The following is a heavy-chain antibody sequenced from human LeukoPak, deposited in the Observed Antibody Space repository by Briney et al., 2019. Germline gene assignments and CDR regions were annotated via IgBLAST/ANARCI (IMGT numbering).Heavy chain of an antibody. CDR1: GFTFGGYG. Sequence: GRSLRLSCAGSGFTFGGYGMHWFRQTPGKGLEWVAVIAYDGSRAFYADSVKGRFTISRDNSENTMSVQMDDLRAEDTAVYYCTRYNNDHFDYWGQGTLVTVSS. CDR2: IAYDGSRA. V-gene: IGHV3-33*01. CDR3: TRYNNDHFDY. J-gene: IGHJ4*02. D-gene: IGHD1-14*01.